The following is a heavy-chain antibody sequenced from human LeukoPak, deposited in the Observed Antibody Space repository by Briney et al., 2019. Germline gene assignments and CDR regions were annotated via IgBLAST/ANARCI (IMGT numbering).Heavy chain of an antibody. J-gene: IGHJ6*02. V-gene: IGHV4-59*08. CDR3: AGSTRYGMDV. CDR2: IYYSGST. Sequence: SQTLSLTCTVSGGSISSYYWSWIRQPPGKGLEWIGYIYYSGSTNYNPSLKSRVTISVDTSKNQFSLKLSSVTAADTAVYYCAGSTRYGMDVWGQGTTVTVSS. D-gene: IGHD2-2*01. CDR1: GGSISSYY.